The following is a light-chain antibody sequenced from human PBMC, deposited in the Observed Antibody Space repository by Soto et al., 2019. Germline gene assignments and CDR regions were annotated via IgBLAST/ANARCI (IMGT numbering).Light chain of an antibody. Sequence: QSALTQPASVSGSPGQSITISCTGTSSDVGAYNYVSWYQQHPCKAPKLTIFEVTNRPSGVSDRFSGSKSGNTASLTISGLQAEDEADYYCSSFTSSSTVVFGGGTKLTVL. CDR1: SSDVGAYNY. V-gene: IGLV2-14*01. J-gene: IGLJ2*01. CDR2: EVT. CDR3: SSFTSSSTVV.